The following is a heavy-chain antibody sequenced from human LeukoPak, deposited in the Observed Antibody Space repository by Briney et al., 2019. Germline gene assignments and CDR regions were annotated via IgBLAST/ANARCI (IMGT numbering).Heavy chain of an antibody. J-gene: IGHJ4*02. CDR3: ARAAGRDTTSGLDIDY. CDR2: IYYSGST. Sequence: SETLSLTCTVSGGSISSSSYYWGWIRQPPGKGLEWIGSIYYSGSTYYNPSLKSRVTISVDTSKNQFSLKLSSVTAADTAVYYCARAAGRDTTSGLDIDYWGQGTLVTVSS. CDR1: GGSISSSSYY. D-gene: IGHD1-26*01. V-gene: IGHV4-39*01.